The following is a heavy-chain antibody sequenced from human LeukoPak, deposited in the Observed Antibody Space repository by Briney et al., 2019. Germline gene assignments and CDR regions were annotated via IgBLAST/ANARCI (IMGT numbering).Heavy chain of an antibody. CDR1: GFTFSSYA. J-gene: IGHJ4*02. CDR2: ISASGGST. CDR3: AKVGYYGGNSYFDY. V-gene: IGHV3-23*01. D-gene: IGHD4-23*01. Sequence: PGGSLRLSCAASGFTFSSYAMTWVRQAPGKGLEWVSAISASGGSTYYADSVKGRFTISRDNSKNTLYLQMNSLRAEDTAVYYCAKVGYYGGNSYFDYWGQGTLVTVSS.